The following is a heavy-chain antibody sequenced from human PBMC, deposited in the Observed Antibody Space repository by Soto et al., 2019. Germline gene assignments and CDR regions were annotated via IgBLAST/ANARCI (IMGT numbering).Heavy chain of an antibody. V-gene: IGHV4-59*01. CDR1: GGSISSYY. Sequence: QVQLQESGPGLVKPSETLSLTCTVSGGSISSYYWSWIRQPPGKGLEWIGYIYYSGSTNYNPSLTSRVTISVDTSKNQFSLKLSSVTAADTAVYYCARGGRGWYPEYFQHWGQGTLVTVSS. CDR3: ARGGRGWYPEYFQH. CDR2: IYYSGST. J-gene: IGHJ1*01. D-gene: IGHD6-19*01.